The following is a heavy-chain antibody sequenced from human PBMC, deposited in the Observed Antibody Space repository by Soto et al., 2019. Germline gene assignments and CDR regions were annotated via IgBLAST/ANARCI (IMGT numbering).Heavy chain of an antibody. CDR1: GGSFSGYY. Sequence: PSETLSLTCAVYGGSFSGYYWSWIRQPPGKGPEWIGEINHSGSTNYNPSLKSRVTISVDTSKNQFSLKLSSVTAADTAVYYCAREGYDYIWGSYRGNWFDPWGQGTLVTVSS. CDR2: INHSGST. J-gene: IGHJ5*02. D-gene: IGHD3-16*02. CDR3: AREGYDYIWGSYRGNWFDP. V-gene: IGHV4-34*01.